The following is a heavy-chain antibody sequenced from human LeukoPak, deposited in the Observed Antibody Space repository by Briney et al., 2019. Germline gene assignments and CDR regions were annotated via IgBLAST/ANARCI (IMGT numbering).Heavy chain of an antibody. CDR2: TYYSGST. J-gene: IGHJ4*02. Sequence: PSETLSLTCPVSGGSISSSSYYWGWLRQPPGKGLEWIGSTYYSGSTYYNPSLKSRVTISVDTSKNQFSLKLSSVTAADTAVYYCARHVGSGSYFDYWGQGTLVTVSS. V-gene: IGHV4-39*01. D-gene: IGHD1-26*01. CDR3: ARHVGSGSYFDY. CDR1: GGSISSSSYY.